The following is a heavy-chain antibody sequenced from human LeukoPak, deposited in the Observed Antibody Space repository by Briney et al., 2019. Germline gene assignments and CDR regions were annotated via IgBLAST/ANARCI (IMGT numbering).Heavy chain of an antibody. D-gene: IGHD3-22*01. CDR3: ARLNPSFRYYDSSGYYPDY. J-gene: IGHJ4*02. Sequence: SETLSLTCTVSGGSISSSSYYWGWIRQPPGKGLEWIGSIYYSGSTYYNPSLKSRVTISVDTPKNQFSLKLSSVTAADTAVYYCARLNPSFRYYDSSGYYPDYWGQGTLVTVSS. CDR2: IYYSGST. CDR1: GGSISSSSYY. V-gene: IGHV4-39*01.